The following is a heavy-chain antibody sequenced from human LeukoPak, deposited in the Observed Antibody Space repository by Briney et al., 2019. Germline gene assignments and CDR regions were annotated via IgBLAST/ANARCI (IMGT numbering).Heavy chain of an antibody. V-gene: IGHV3-30*02. D-gene: IGHD2-15*01. CDR3: AKLLYWYIDL. CDR2: IRYDGSNK. J-gene: IGHJ2*01. Sequence: PGGFLRLSCAASGFTFNNYGMHWVRQAPGKGLEWVAFIRYDGSNKYYADSVKGRFTISRDNSKNTLYLQMNSLRAEDTAVYYCAKLLYWYIDLWGRGTLVTVSS. CDR1: GFTFNNYG.